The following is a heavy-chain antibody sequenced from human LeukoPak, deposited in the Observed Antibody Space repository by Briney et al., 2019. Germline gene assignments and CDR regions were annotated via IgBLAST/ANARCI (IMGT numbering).Heavy chain of an antibody. J-gene: IGHJ4*02. CDR2: IYYSGST. CDR3: ARDGLAAAGTSFDY. V-gene: IGHV4-31*03. Sequence: PSQTLSLTCTVSGGSISSGGYYWSWIRQHPGKGLEWIGYIYYSGSTYYNPSLKSRVAISVDTSKNQFSLKLSSVTAADTAVYYCARDGLAAAGTSFDYWGQGTLVTVSS. CDR1: GGSISSGGYY. D-gene: IGHD6-13*01.